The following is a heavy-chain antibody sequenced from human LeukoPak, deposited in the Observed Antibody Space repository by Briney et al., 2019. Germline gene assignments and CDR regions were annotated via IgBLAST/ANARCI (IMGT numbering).Heavy chain of an antibody. CDR2: ITSSSSTI. Sequence: GGSLRLSCAASGFTFSSYSMNWVRQAPGKGLEWVSYITSSSSTIYSADSVKGRFTISRDNSKKTVYLQMNSLRAEDTAVYYCAKDRGLVESTPSNFDYWGQGTLVTVSS. V-gene: IGHV3-48*01. CDR3: AKDRGLVESTPSNFDY. J-gene: IGHJ4*02. CDR1: GFTFSSYS. D-gene: IGHD1-26*01.